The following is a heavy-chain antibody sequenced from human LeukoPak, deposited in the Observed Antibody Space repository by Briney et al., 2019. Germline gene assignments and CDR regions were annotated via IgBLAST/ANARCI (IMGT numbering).Heavy chain of an antibody. D-gene: IGHD2-8*01. CDR1: GYTFTSYH. CDR2: INLSGGST. J-gene: IGHJ4*02. CDR3: ARDYVDDIPMIKDY. V-gene: IGHV1-46*01. Sequence: ASVKVSCKASGYTFTSYHMHWVRQAPGQGLEWMGKINLSGGSTTYAQKFQGRVTMTRDTSTSTVYMELSSLRSEDTAVYYFARDYVDDIPMIKDYWGQGTLVTVSS.